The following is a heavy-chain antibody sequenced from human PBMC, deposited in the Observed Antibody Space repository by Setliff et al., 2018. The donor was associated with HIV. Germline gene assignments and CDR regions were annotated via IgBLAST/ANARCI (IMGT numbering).Heavy chain of an antibody. CDR1: GGTFSSYT. J-gene: IGHJ4*02. D-gene: IGHD3-10*01. CDR3: ARTREMVRGVITPAFDY. CDR2: IIPIFGTT. V-gene: IGHV1-69*05. Sequence: GASVKVSCKASGGTFSSYTINWVRQAPGQGLEWMGGIIPIFGTTNCAQKFQGRVTITTDESTSTAYMELSSLRSEDTALYYCARTREMVRGVITPAFDYWGLGTLVTVSS.